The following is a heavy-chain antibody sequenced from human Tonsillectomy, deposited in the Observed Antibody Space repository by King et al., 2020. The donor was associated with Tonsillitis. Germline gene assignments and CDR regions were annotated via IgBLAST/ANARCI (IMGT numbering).Heavy chain of an antibody. CDR1: GFTFSSYA. V-gene: IGHV3-30*04. CDR2: ISYDGSNK. J-gene: IGHJ4*02. Sequence: VQLVESGGGVVQPGRSLRLSCAASGFTFSSYAMHWVRQAPGKGLEWVAFISYDGSNKYYADSVKGRFTISRDNSKNTLYLQMNSLRAEDTAVYYCASETNYVWGIYRYTYFDYWGQGTLVTVSS. D-gene: IGHD3-16*02. CDR3: ASETNYVWGIYRYTYFDY.